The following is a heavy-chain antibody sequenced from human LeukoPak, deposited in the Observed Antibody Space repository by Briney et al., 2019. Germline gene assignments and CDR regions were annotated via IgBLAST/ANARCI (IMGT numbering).Heavy chain of an antibody. J-gene: IGHJ4*02. CDR1: LGSISGGDYY. CDR3: ARAGLGRFLRILDY. D-gene: IGHD3-16*01. CDR2: IYYSGST. Sequence: SQTLSLTCTVSLGSISGGDYYSSWIRQPPGKGLEWVGYIYYSGSTYYNPSLKSRVTISVDTSKNQFSLKLSSVTAADTAVYYCARAGLGRFLRILDYWGQGTLVTVSS. V-gene: IGHV4-30-4*08.